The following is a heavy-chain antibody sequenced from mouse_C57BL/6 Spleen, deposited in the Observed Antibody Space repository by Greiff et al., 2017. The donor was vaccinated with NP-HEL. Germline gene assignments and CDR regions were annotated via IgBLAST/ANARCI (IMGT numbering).Heavy chain of an antibody. Sequence: EVQLQQSGPGLVKPSQSLSLTCSVTGYSITSGYYWHWIRQFPGNKLEWMGYISYDGSNNYNPALKNRISITRDTPKNPFFLKLNSVTPEDTATYYCARHYYGSSYMYYFDYWSQGTTLTVSS. J-gene: IGHJ2*01. V-gene: IGHV3-6*01. CDR2: ISYDGSN. CDR1: GYSITSGYY. CDR3: ARHYYGSSYMYYFDY. D-gene: IGHD1-1*01.